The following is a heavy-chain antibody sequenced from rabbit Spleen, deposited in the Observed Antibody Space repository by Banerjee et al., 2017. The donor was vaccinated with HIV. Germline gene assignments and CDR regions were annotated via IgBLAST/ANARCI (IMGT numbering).Heavy chain of an antibody. D-gene: IGHD4-1*01. CDR3: ARDLAGVIGWNFGL. CDR1: GVSFSDNSY. V-gene: IGHV1S45*01. Sequence: QEQLVESGGGLVKPGASLTLTCIASGVSFSDNSYMCWVRQAPGKGLEWIACIDSGSSGFTYFASWAKGRFTISKTSSTTVTLHMTSLTAADTATYFCARDLAGVIGWNFGLWGPGTLVTVS. J-gene: IGHJ6*01. CDR2: IDSGSSGFT.